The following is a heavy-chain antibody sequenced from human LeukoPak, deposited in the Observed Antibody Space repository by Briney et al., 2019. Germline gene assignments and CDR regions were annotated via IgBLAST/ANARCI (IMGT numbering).Heavy chain of an antibody. Sequence: GGSLRLSCAASGFTFSTYWINWVRQAPGKGLEWVANINQDGRENYYVDSVKGRFTISRDNTKSPLSLQMNSLTAEDTAFYYCARGGSNGYNWFDPWGQGTLVTVSS. D-gene: IGHD3-22*01. CDR2: INQDGREN. V-gene: IGHV3-7*03. CDR3: ARGGSNGYNWFDP. J-gene: IGHJ5*02. CDR1: GFTFSTYW.